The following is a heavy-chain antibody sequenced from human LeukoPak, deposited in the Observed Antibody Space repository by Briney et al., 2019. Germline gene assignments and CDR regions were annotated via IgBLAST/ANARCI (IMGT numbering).Heavy chain of an antibody. J-gene: IGHJ4*02. CDR3: TRGGTRNDY. CDR1: GGSISSYY. D-gene: IGHD1-14*01. V-gene: IGHV4-4*07. CDR2: IHSSGST. Sequence: SETLSLTCSVSGGSISSYYWSWIRQPAGKGLEWIGRIHSSGSTNYNPSLKSRVTLSVDTARNQLSLNLQSVTAADTVTYYCTRGGTRNDYWGRGTRVTVSS.